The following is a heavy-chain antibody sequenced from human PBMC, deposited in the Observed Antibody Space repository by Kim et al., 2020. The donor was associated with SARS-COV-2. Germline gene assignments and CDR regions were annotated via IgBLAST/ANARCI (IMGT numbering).Heavy chain of an antibody. Sequence: GGSLRLSCAASGFTFSSYGMHWFRQAPGKGLEWVAVISYDGSNKYYADSVKGRFTISRDNSKNTLYLQMNSLRAEDTAVYYCAKDRLLGYSSSWPSFDYWGQGTLVTVSS. CDR3: AKDRLLGYSSSWPSFDY. V-gene: IGHV3-30*18. CDR1: GFTFSSYG. D-gene: IGHD6-13*01. J-gene: IGHJ4*02. CDR2: ISYDGSNK.